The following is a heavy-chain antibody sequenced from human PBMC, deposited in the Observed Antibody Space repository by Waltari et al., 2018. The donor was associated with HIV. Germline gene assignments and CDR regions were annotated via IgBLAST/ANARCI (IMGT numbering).Heavy chain of an antibody. CDR1: GFTVNSCW. CDR2: IMEDGTEK. CDR3: ARLIREGYNDWYFDL. V-gene: IGHV3-7*01. J-gene: IGHJ2*01. D-gene: IGHD1-20*01. Sequence: EVELVESGGGLVQAGGSLGLSCNVSGFTVNSCWLSWVCQGKGKGLEWVANIMEDGTEKNYLESVKGRFTISKDSLKNSAYLTLNNMTAGDTAVYFCARLIREGYNDWYFDLWGRGTLITV.